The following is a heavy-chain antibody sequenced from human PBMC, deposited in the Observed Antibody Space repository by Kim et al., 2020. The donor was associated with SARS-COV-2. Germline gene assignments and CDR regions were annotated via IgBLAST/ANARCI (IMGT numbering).Heavy chain of an antibody. CDR2: ISYDGSNK. D-gene: IGHD1-26*01. CDR3: AKETRYSGSPFDY. CDR1: GFTFSSYG. Sequence: GVSLRLSCAASGFTFSSYGMHWVRQAPGKGLEWEAVISYDGSNKYYANSLKGRVTISRDNSKNTLYLQMNSLRAEDTAVYYCAKETRYSGSPFDYWGQGTLVTVSS. V-gene: IGHV3-30*18. J-gene: IGHJ4*02.